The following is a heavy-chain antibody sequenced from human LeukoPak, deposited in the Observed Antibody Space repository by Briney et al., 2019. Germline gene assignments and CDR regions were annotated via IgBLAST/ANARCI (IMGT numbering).Heavy chain of an antibody. J-gene: IGHJ4*02. CDR2: IIPIFGTA. CDR3: ARKETFGGVIQNDY. Sequence: SVKVSCKASGGTFSSYAISWVRQAPGQGLEWMGGIIPIFGTANYAQKFQGRVTITTDKSTSTAYMELSSLRSEDTAVYYCARKETFGGVIQNDYWGQGTLVTVSS. D-gene: IGHD3-16*02. CDR1: GGTFSSYA. V-gene: IGHV1-69*05.